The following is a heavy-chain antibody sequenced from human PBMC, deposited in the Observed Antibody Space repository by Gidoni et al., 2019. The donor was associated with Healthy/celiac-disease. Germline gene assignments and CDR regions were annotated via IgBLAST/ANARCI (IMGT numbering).Heavy chain of an antibody. V-gene: IGHV3-30*18. CDR3: AKAQGTQGLSPFDY. CDR1: GFPFSSYG. CDR2: ISYDGSNK. Sequence: QLVGSGGGVVQPGRSLGLSCAASGFPFSSYGMHWVRQAPGKGLEWVAVISYDGSNKYYADSVKGRFTISRDNSKNTLYLQMNSLRAEDTAVYYCAKAQGTQGLSPFDYWGQGTLVTVSS. J-gene: IGHJ4*02.